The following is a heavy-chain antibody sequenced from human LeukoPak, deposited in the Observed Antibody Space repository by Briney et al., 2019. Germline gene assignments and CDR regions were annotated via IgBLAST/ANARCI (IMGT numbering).Heavy chain of an antibody. V-gene: IGHV1-18*01. D-gene: IGHD6-19*01. CDR3: ARLRGGIYSSRDAFDI. CDR2: ISPYNGDT. CDR1: GYTFTSNG. Sequence: ASVKVSCRASGYTFTSNGISWVRQAPGQRLEWMAWISPYNGDTTYAQELQRRVTVTTDASTSTAYIELRSLRSDDTAMYFCARLRGGIYSSRDAFDIWGQGTMVTVSS. J-gene: IGHJ3*02.